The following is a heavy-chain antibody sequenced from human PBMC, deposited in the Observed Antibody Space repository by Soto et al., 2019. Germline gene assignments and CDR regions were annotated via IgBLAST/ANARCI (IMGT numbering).Heavy chain of an antibody. CDR3: ARDFYDSSGYYFGYCFDY. V-gene: IGHV3-21*01. Sequence: PGGSLRLSCAASGFTFSNYNMNWVRQAPGKGLEWVSFISSSSSYIYYADSVKGRFTISRDNAKNSLYLQMNSLRAEDTAVYYCARDFYDSSGYYFGYCFDYWGQGT. CDR1: GFTFSNYN. J-gene: IGHJ4*02. D-gene: IGHD3-22*01. CDR2: ISSSSSYI.